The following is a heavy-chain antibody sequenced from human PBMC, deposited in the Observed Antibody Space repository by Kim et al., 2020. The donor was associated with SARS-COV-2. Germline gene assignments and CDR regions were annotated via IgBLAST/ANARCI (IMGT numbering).Heavy chain of an antibody. Sequence: ASVKVSCKASGYTFTNYAVHWVRQAPGQRLEWMGWINAGNGNTKCSQNFQGRVTITRDTSASTAYMELSSLRSEDTAFYYCARDFQVTTTAYNLFDPWGQGTLVTVSS. CDR2: INAGNGNT. CDR3: ARDFQVTTTAYNLFDP. CDR1: GYTFTNYA. D-gene: IGHD4-17*01. V-gene: IGHV1-3*01. J-gene: IGHJ5*02.